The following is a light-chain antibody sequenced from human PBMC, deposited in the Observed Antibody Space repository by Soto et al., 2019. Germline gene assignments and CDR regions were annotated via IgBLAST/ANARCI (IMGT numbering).Light chain of an antibody. Sequence: DIQMTQSPSSLSASVGDRITITCRASQSIGSYLNWYQRKPGRAPNLLIYAAYSLQSGVPSRFSGSGSGTDFTLTISGLRPEDFATYCCQQSFSAPHSFGQGTKLEIK. J-gene: IGKJ2*01. CDR1: QSIGSY. CDR2: AAY. CDR3: QQSFSAPHS. V-gene: IGKV1-39*01.